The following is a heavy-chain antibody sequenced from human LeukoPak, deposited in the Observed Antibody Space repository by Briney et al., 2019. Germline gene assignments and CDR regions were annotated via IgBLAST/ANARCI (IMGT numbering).Heavy chain of an antibody. V-gene: IGHV1-24*01. D-gene: IGHD3-16*01. CDR1: GYTLTELS. CDR2: FDPKGGET. CDR3: ATSEGLREDFVGMDV. Sequence: ASVKVSCKVSGYTLTELSMHWVRQAPGKGLEWMGWFDPKGGETIYAQKFQGRVTMTEDTSTDTAYMELSRLRSEDTAVYYCATSEGLREDFVGMDVWGKGTTVTVSS. J-gene: IGHJ6*04.